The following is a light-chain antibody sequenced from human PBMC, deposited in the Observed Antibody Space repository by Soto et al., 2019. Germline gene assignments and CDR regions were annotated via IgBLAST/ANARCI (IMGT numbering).Light chain of an antibody. V-gene: IGKV3-15*01. CDR2: GAS. CDR3: QHYSTWLWT. CDR1: QSVSSK. Sequence: EIVMTQSPATLSVSPGERATLSCRASQSVSSKFAWYQQKPGQGPRLLIYGASTRATGIPARFSGSGSGTEFTLSISSLQSEDSAVYHCQHYSTWLWTFGQGTKVEIK. J-gene: IGKJ1*01.